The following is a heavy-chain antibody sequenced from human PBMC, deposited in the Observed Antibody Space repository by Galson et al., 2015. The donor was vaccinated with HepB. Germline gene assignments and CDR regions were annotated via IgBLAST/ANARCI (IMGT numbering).Heavy chain of an antibody. D-gene: IGHD2-2*01. J-gene: IGHJ4*02. CDR1: GFTFSGYG. CDR3: ASSRYCNPTSCYPFDY. V-gene: IGHV3-33*01. CDR2: IWYDGSNK. Sequence: SLRLSCAASGFTFSGYGMHWVRQAPGKGLEWVAVIWYDGSNKYYADSVTGRFTISRDNSMNTLYLQMNSLRAEDTAVYYCASSRYCNPTSCYPFDYWGQGTLVTVSS.